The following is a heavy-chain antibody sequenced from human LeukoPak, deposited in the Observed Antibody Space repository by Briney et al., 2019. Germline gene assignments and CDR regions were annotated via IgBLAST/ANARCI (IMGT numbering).Heavy chain of an antibody. V-gene: IGHV1-2*02. CDR2: INPNSGGT. J-gene: IGHJ4*02. CDR3: ARVKTELLWFGDIYYFDY. Sequence: ASVKVSCKASGYTFTGYYMHWVRQAPGQGLEWMGWINPNSGGTNYAQKFQGRVTMTRDTSISTAYMALSRLRSDDTAVYYCARVKTELLWFGDIYYFDYWGQGSLVTVSS. D-gene: IGHD3-10*01. CDR1: GYTFTGYY.